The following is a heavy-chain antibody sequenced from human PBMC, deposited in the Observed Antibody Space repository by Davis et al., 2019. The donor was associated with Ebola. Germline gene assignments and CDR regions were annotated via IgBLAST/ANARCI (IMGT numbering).Heavy chain of an antibody. CDR3: ARGFSKWFRELSGY. Sequence: PGGSLRLSCAASGFTFSSYAMSWVRQAPGKGLEWVSAISGSGGSTYYADSVKGRFTISRDNSKNTLYLQMNSLRAEDTAVYYCARGFSKWFRELSGYWGQGTLVTVSS. D-gene: IGHD3-10*01. V-gene: IGHV3-23*01. CDR2: ISGSGGST. J-gene: IGHJ4*02. CDR1: GFTFSSYA.